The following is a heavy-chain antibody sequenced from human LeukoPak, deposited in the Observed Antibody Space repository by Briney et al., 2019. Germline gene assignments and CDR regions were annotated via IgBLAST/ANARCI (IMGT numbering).Heavy chain of an antibody. CDR1: GDSISSDY. V-gene: IGHV4-4*08. J-gene: IGHJ1*01. CDR2: IYRFGNT. CDR3: AGRGQRYFRD. Sequence: SETLSLTCTVSGDSISSDYWRWIRQPPGKGLEWIGYIYRFGNTDHNPSLMRRVTVSLDTSKKQLSLNLPSVTPADTAVYYCAGRGQRYFRDWGQGTLVTVSS.